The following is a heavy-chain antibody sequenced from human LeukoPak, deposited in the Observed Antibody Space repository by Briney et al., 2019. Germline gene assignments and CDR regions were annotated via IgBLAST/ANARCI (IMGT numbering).Heavy chain of an antibody. D-gene: IGHD6-13*01. CDR3: ARGASIADLDY. J-gene: IGHJ4*02. CDR1: GFTFSSYT. Sequence: GGSLRLSCAASGFTFSSYTMNWVRQPPGKGLEWVSSINTLSNDIHYRDSVKGRFTVSRDNARNSLFLQMNSLRAEDTAVYYCARGASIADLDYWGQGTLVTVSS. V-gene: IGHV3-21*04. CDR2: INTLSNDI.